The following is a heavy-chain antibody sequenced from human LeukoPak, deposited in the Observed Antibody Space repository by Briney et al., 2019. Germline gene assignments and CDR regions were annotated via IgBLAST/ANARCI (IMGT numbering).Heavy chain of an antibody. J-gene: IGHJ4*02. CDR1: GFTFSSYG. D-gene: IGHD6-13*01. Sequence: GGPLRLSCAASGFTFSSYGMHWVRQAPGKGLEWVAVIWYDGSNKYYADSVRGRFTISRDNSKNTLYLQMNSLRAEDTAVYYCARGPSGYSSSWYFDFDYWGQGTLVTVSS. V-gene: IGHV3-33*01. CDR3: ARGPSGYSSSWYFDFDY. CDR2: IWYDGSNK.